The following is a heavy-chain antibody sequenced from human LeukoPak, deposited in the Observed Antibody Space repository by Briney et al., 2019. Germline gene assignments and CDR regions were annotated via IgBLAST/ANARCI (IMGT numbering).Heavy chain of an antibody. CDR2: ISSSSSYI. V-gene: IGHV3-21*01. Sequence: GGSLRLSCAASGFTFSSYSMNWVRQAPGKGLEWVSSISSSSSYIYYADSVKGRFTISRDNAKNSLYLQMNSLRAEDTAVYYCARDRWSPGGNDYWGQGTLVTVSS. CDR3: ARDRWSPGGNDY. J-gene: IGHJ4*02. D-gene: IGHD3-16*01. CDR1: GFTFSSYS.